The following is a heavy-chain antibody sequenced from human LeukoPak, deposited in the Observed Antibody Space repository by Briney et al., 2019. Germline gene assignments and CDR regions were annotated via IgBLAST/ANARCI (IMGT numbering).Heavy chain of an antibody. CDR2: IYYSGTT. CDR3: ASLFCNRDNRNFDY. Sequence: SQTLSLICTVSGGSISSGGYYWNWIRQHPGEGLEWIGYIYYSGTTYYNPSLKSRLSISADPSKNQFSLKLSSVTAADTAVYYCASLFCNRDNRNFDYWGQGTLVTVSS. CDR1: GGSISSGGYY. D-gene: IGHD1-14*01. V-gene: IGHV4-31*03. J-gene: IGHJ4*02.